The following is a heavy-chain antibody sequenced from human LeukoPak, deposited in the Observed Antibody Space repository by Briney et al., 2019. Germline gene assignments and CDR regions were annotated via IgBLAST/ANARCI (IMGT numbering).Heavy chain of an antibody. Sequence: SVKVSCEASAATFTGYYVHWVRQAPGQGLEWMGRIIPIFGTANYAQKFQGRVTITTDESTSTAYMELSSLRSEDTAVYYCASDRGSPMYYFDCWGQGTLVTVSS. CDR1: AATFTGYY. CDR2: IIPIFGTA. J-gene: IGHJ4*02. V-gene: IGHV1-69*05. CDR3: ASDRGSPMYYFDC. D-gene: IGHD3-10*01.